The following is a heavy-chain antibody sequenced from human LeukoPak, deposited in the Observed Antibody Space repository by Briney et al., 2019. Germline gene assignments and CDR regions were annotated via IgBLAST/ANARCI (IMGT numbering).Heavy chain of an antibody. CDR1: GGSFSGYY. CDR2: INHSGST. Sequence: SETPSLTCAVYGGSFSGYYWSWIRQPPGKGLEWIGEINHSGSTNYNPSLKSRVTISVDTSKNQFSLKLSSVTAADTAVYYCARGGYYDFWSGYYGGYAFDYWGQGTLVTVSS. J-gene: IGHJ4*02. CDR3: ARGGYYDFWSGYYGGYAFDY. D-gene: IGHD3-3*01. V-gene: IGHV4-34*01.